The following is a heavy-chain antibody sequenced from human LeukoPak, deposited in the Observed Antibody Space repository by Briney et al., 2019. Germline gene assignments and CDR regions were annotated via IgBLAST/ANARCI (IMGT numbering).Heavy chain of an antibody. Sequence: GGSLRLSCAASGVTLSSYWMHWVRQAPGKGLVWVSRINSDGTSTTYADPVKGRFTISRDTAKNSLYLQMNSLRAGDTAVYYCVAARADFDYWGQGTLVTVSS. J-gene: IGHJ4*02. V-gene: IGHV3-74*01. D-gene: IGHD2-15*01. CDR3: VAARADFDY. CDR1: GVTLSSYW. CDR2: INSDGTST.